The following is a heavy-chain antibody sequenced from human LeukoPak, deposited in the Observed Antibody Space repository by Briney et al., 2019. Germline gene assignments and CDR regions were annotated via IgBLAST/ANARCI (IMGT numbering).Heavy chain of an antibody. CDR2: IYYTGST. J-gene: IGHJ4*02. V-gene: IGHV4-39*01. CDR1: GGSISSGSYY. Sequence: SETLALTCTVSGGSISSGSYYWGWIRQPPGMGLEWIGSIYYTGSTYYNPSLKSRVTISVDTSKNQFSLKLSSVTAADTGVYYCARGAHPQWPPMQYWGQGSLVTVSS. D-gene: IGHD6-19*01. CDR3: ARGAHPQWPPMQY.